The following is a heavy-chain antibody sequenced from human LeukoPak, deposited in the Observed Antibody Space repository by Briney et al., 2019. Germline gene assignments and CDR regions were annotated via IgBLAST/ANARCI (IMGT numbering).Heavy chain of an antibody. CDR3: AKDQAWGFFDY. D-gene: IGHD7-27*01. CDR1: GFTFSSYG. J-gene: IGHJ4*02. Sequence: PGGSLRLSCAASGFTFSSYGMHWVRQAPGQGPELVAVISKDGSNNYHADSVKGRFTISRDNSKNTLYLQMNSLRAEDTAVYYCAKDQAWGFFDYWGQGTLVTVSS. CDR2: ISKDGSNN. V-gene: IGHV3-30*18.